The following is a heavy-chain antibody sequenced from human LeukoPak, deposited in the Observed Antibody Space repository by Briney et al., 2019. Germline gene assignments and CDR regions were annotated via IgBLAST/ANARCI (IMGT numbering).Heavy chain of an antibody. CDR3: AREDSEYSGYETTFDY. J-gene: IGHJ4*02. CDR2: IIPILAIA. CDR1: GGTFSSYV. D-gene: IGHD5-12*01. Sequence: SVKVSCKASGGTFSSYVISWVRQAPGQGLEWMGRIIPILAIANYAQKFQGRVTITADKSTSTAYMELSSLRSEDTAVYYCAREDSEYSGYETTFDYWGQGTLVTVSS. V-gene: IGHV1-69*04.